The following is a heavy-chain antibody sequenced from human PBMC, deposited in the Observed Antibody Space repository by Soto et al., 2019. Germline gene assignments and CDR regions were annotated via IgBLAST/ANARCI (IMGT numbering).Heavy chain of an antibody. CDR2: IYYSGST. J-gene: IGHJ4*02. CDR1: GGSISSYY. D-gene: IGHD4-17*01. CDR3: ARHETTVITGGN. V-gene: IGHV4-59*08. Sequence: QVQLQESGPGLVKPSETLSLTCTVSGGSISSYYWSWIRQPPGKGLEWIGDIYYSGSTNYNPSLKSRVTISVDTSKNQFSLKLSSVTAADTAVYYCARHETTVITGGNWGQGTLVTVSS.